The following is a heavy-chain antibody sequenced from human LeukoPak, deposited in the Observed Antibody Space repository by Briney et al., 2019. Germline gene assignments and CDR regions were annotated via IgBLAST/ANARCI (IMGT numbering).Heavy chain of an antibody. CDR3: ARGPTVNNYYYGVDV. D-gene: IGHD4-17*01. CDR1: GGSISSYY. J-gene: IGHJ6*02. V-gene: IGHV4-59*01. CDR2: IYYSGST. Sequence: PSETLSLTCTVSGGSISSYYWSWIRQPPGKGLEWIGYIYYSGSTNYNPPLKSRVTMSVDTSKKQFSLKLSSVTAADTAVYFCARGPTVNNYYYGVDVWGQGTTVTVSS.